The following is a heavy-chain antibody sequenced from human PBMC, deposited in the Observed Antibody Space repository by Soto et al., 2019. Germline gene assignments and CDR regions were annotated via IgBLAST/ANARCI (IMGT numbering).Heavy chain of an antibody. Sequence: SETLSLTCTVSGGSISSYYWSWIRQPPGKGLEWIGYIYYSGSTNYNPSLKSRVTISVDTSKNQFSLKLSSVTAADTAVYYCARLITLGAYGGTIDYWGQGTLVTVS. CDR2: IYYSGST. V-gene: IGHV4-59*01. D-gene: IGHD3-16*01. CDR3: ARLITLGAYGGTIDY. CDR1: GGSISSYY. J-gene: IGHJ4*02.